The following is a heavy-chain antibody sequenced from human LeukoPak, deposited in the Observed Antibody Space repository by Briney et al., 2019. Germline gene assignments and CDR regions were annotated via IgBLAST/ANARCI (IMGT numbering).Heavy chain of an antibody. CDR3: ARSRVVTAYDALDI. CDR2: IIPIFGTA. J-gene: IGHJ3*02. Sequence: SVKVSCKASGGTFSSYAISWVRQAPGQGLEWMGGIIPIFGTANYAQKFQGRVTITADKSTSTAYMELSSLRSEDTAVYYCARSRVVTAYDALDIWGERTMVTVSS. V-gene: IGHV1-69*06. CDR1: GGTFSSYA. D-gene: IGHD2-21*02.